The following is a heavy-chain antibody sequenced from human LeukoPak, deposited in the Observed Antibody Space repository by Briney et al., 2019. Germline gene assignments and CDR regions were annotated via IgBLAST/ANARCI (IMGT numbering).Heavy chain of an antibody. Sequence: PGGSLRLSCAFSGFSFSSHWMHWVRQAPGKGLEWVSRIKTDGRSTDYADSVKGRFTISRDNAKNTVYLQMNSLRVEDTAIYYCARDRPYDNLDYWGQGTLVTVSS. CDR3: ARDRPYDNLDY. CDR2: IKTDGRST. D-gene: IGHD1-1*01. V-gene: IGHV3-74*01. CDR1: GFSFSSHW. J-gene: IGHJ4*02.